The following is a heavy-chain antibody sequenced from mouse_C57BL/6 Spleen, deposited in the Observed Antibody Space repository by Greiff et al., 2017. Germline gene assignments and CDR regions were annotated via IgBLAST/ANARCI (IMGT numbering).Heavy chain of an antibody. CDR1: GYTFTNYW. J-gene: IGHJ4*01. CDR3: ARMGGDYDGPYYYAMDY. V-gene: IGHV1-63*01. D-gene: IGHD2-4*01. CDR2: IYPGGGYT. Sequence: VQLQQSGAELVRPGTSVKMSCKASGYTFTNYWIGWAKQRPGHGLEWIGDIYPGGGYTNYNEKFKGKATLTADKSSSTAYMQFSSLTSEDSAIYYCARMGGDYDGPYYYAMDYWGQGTSVTVSS.